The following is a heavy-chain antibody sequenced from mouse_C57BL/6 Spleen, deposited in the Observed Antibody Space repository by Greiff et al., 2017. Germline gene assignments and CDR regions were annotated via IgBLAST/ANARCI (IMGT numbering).Heavy chain of an antibody. Sequence: EVQLQQSGPELVKPGASVKMSCKASGYTFTDYNMHWVQQSPGKSLEWIGYINPNNGGTSYNQKFKGKATLTVNKSSSTAYMELRSLTSEDSAVYYCARSPSYYGSSYDYFDYWGQGTTLTVSS. CDR2: INPNNGGT. CDR1: GYTFTDYN. J-gene: IGHJ2*01. CDR3: ARSPSYYGSSYDYFDY. V-gene: IGHV1-22*01. D-gene: IGHD1-1*01.